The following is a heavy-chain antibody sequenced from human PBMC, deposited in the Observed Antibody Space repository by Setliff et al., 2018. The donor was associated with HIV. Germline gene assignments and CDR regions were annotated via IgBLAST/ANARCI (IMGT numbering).Heavy chain of an antibody. CDR1: GGSISTSRYY. CDR2: INYRGNT. V-gene: IGHV4-39*01. D-gene: IGHD3-10*01. J-gene: IGHJ6*03. Sequence: SETLSLTCTVSGGSISTSRYYWGWIRQPPGKGLEWIGSINYRGNTYYNPSLKSRAAISVDTSKNQISLKLSSVTAADTAVYYCASLDGSESPYIYYYYMDVWGKGTEVTV. CDR3: ASLDGSESPYIYYYYMDV.